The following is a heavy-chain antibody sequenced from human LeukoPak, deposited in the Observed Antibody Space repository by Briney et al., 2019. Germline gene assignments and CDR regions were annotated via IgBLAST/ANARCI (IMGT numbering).Heavy chain of an antibody. D-gene: IGHD3-16*01. CDR3: ARNSGGVVDY. CDR1: GDSVSRNSAT. V-gene: IGHV6-1*01. CDR2: TYYRSKWYR. Sequence: SQTLSLSCAVSGDSVSRNSATWNWIRPSPSRGLEWLGRTYYRSKWYREYAESVKGRITINPDTSENQFSLQLNSVTPEDTAVYYCARNSGGVVDYWGPGTLVTVSS. J-gene: IGHJ4*02.